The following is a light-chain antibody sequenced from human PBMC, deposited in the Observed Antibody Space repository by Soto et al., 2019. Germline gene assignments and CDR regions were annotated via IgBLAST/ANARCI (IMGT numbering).Light chain of an antibody. CDR2: DVS. J-gene: IGLJ1*01. V-gene: IGLV2-14*03. CDR1: SSDVGGYNY. CDR3: SSYTARSTDV. Sequence: QSVLTQPASVSGSPGQSSTISCTGTSSDVGGYNYVSWYQHHPGKAPKLMIFDVSNRPSGVSNRFSGSKSGNTASLTISGLQAEDEADYYCSSYTARSTDVFGTGTKVTVL.